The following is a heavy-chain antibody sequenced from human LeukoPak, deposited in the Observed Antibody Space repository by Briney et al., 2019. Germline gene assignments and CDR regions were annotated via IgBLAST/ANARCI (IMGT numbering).Heavy chain of an antibody. V-gene: IGHV3-7*01. J-gene: IGHJ4*02. D-gene: IGHD2-15*01. CDR1: GFTFSTYS. Sequence: QSGGSLRLSCVASGFTFSTYSMSWVRQAPGKGLEWVANIKQDGSEKYYVDSVKGRFTISRDNAKNSLYLQMNSLRAEDTAVYYCARYCSGGSCYSGDKIFDYWGQGTLVTVSS. CDR3: ARYCSGGSCYSGDKIFDY. CDR2: IKQDGSEK.